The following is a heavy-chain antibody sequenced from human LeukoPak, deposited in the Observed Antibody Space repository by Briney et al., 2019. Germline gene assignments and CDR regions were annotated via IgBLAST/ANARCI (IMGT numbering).Heavy chain of an antibody. D-gene: IGHD3-10*01. CDR3: ARDRGYIIGY. CDR2: MNPNSGNT. CDR1: GYTFTSYD. J-gene: IGHJ4*02. Sequence: ASVKVSCKASGYTFTSYDINWVRQATGQGLEWMGWMNPNSGNTGYAQKFQGRVTMTRDTSISTAYMELSRLRSDDTAVYYCARDRGYIIGYWGQGTLVTVSS. V-gene: IGHV1-8*01.